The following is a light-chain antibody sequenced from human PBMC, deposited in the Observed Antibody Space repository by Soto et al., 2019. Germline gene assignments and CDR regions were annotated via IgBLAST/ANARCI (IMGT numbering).Light chain of an antibody. V-gene: IGKV3-15*01. CDR3: QQYNNRPQT. CDR2: GAS. CDR1: HSVTLN. J-gene: IGKJ1*01. Sequence: ETVMTQSPATLSVSPGERATLSCRASHSVTLNLAWYQQTPGQAPRLLIYGASTRATGVPARFSGSGSGTEFTLTMSSLLSEDFAVYYCQQYNNRPQTFGQGTKVEIK.